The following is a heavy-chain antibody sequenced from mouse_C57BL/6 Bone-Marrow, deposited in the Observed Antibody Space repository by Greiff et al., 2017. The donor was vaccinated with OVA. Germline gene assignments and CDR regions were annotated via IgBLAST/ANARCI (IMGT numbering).Heavy chain of an antibody. CDR3: ARISSSYVGY. D-gene: IGHD1-1*01. J-gene: IGHJ2*01. CDR2: IDPSDSYT. V-gene: IGHV1-59*01. Sequence: QVQLQQPGAELVRPGTSVKLSCKASGYTFTSYWMHWVKQRPGQGLEWIGVIDPSDSYTNYNQKFKGKATLTVDTSSSTAYMQLSSLTSEDSAVYYCARISSSYVGYWGQGTTLTVSS. CDR1: GYTFTSYW.